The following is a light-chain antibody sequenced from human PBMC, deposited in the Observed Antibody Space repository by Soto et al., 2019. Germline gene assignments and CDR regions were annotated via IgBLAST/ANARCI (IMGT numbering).Light chain of an antibody. V-gene: IGKV3-20*01. CDR2: GAS. CDR1: QSVSNNY. CDR3: QQSYSTPTT. J-gene: IGKJ1*01. Sequence: EIVLTQSPGTLSLSPGERATLSCRASQSVSNNYLAWYQQKPGQAPRLLIYGASNRATGIPDRFSGSGSGTDFTLTISRLEPEDFATYYCQQSYSTPTTFGQGTKVDIK.